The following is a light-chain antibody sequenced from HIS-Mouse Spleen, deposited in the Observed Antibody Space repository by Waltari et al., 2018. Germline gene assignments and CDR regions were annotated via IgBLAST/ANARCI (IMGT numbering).Light chain of an antibody. CDR2: EDS. V-gene: IGLV3-10*01. J-gene: IGLJ3*02. CDR3: QTWGTGIWV. Sequence: SYELPQPPPVSVSPGQTARSTCPGDALTTKYAHWYQQKSGQAPVLVIYEDSKRPSGIPERFSGSSSGAERYLTISSLQSEDEADYYCQTWGTGIWVFGGGTKLTVL. CDR1: ALTTKY.